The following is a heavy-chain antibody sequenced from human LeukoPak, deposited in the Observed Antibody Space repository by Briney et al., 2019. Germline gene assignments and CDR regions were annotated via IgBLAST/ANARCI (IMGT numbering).Heavy chain of an antibody. Sequence: GGSLRLSCAASELTSSTSWMSWVRQAPGKGLEWVANIKQDGSEKYYVDSVKGRFTISRDNAKNSLYLQMNSLRAEDTAVYYCAINYACDYWGQGTLVTVSS. V-gene: IGHV3-7*01. J-gene: IGHJ4*02. CDR2: IKQDGSEK. CDR3: AINYACDY. CDR1: ELTSSTSW. D-gene: IGHD2-2*01.